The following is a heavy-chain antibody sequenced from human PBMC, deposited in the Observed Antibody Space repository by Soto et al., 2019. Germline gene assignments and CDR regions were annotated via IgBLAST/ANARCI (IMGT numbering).Heavy chain of an antibody. J-gene: IGHJ4*02. CDR1: DGSLCPNY. CDR2: IYYSGST. CDR3: AREGSTGGFAY. V-gene: IGHV4-59*01. Sequence: SETLSLTCTVSDGSLCPNYWSWIRQPPGKGLEWIGYIYYSGSTKYNPSLKSRVTISLETSKNQFSLKLNSVTAADTAVYYCAREGSTGGFAYWGQGNMVTVSS. D-gene: IGHD2-8*02.